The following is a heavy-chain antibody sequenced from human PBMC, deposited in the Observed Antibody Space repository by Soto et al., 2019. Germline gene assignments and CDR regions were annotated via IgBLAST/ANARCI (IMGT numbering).Heavy chain of an antibody. CDR3: ATVRDGYNREY. CDR1: GFTFSSYE. J-gene: IGHJ4*02. Sequence: GGSLRLSCAASGFTFSSYEMNWVRQAPGKGLEWVSYISSSGSTIYYADSVKGRFTISRDNAKNSLYLQMNSLRAEDTAVYYCATVRDGYNREYWGQGTLVTVSS. V-gene: IGHV3-48*03. D-gene: IGHD5-12*01. CDR2: ISSSGSTI.